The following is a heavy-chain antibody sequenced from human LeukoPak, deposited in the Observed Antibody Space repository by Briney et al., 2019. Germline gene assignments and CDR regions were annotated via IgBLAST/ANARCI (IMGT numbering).Heavy chain of an antibody. D-gene: IGHD3-10*01. V-gene: IGHV4-39*01. CDR3: VRGVIERPFDY. CDR1: GGSISSSSYY. CDR2: IYYSGST. J-gene: IGHJ4*02. Sequence: SETLSLTCTVSGGSISSSSYYWGWIRQPPGKGREWHGSIYYSGSTYYNPSLKSRVTISVDTSKNQFSLKLSSVTAADTAVYYSVRGVIERPFDYWGQGTLVTVSS.